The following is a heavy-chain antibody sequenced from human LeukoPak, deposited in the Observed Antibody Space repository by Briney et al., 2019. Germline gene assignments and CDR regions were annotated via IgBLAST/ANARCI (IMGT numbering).Heavy chain of an antibody. CDR2: INEDGSTT. Sequence: PGGSLRLSCAASGFSFSRYWMHWVRHSPGKGLVWVSRINEDGSTTTYADSVKGRFTISRDNAKNTLHLQMNSLRAEDTAVSYCARGVPPCFDPWGQGTLVTVSS. D-gene: IGHD3-10*01. CDR1: GFSFSRYW. CDR3: ARGVPPCFDP. J-gene: IGHJ5*02. V-gene: IGHV3-74*03.